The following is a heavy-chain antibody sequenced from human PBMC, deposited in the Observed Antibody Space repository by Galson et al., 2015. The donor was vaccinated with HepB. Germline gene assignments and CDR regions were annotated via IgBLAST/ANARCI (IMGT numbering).Heavy chain of an antibody. CDR2: IWYDGSNK. V-gene: IGHV3-33*08. D-gene: IGHD4-17*01. Sequence: SLRLSCAASGFTFSGYGMHWVRQAPGKGLEWVAVIWYDGSNKYYADSVKGRFTISRDNFKKMVYLQMNSLRAEDTAVYYCARDRVLRSLGYWYFDLWGHGTLVTVSS. J-gene: IGHJ2*01. CDR3: ARDRVLRSLGYWYFDL. CDR1: GFTFSGYG.